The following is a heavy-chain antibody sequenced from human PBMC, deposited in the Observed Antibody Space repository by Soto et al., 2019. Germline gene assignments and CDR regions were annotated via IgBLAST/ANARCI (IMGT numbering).Heavy chain of an antibody. J-gene: IGHJ4*02. Sequence: PSETLSLTCAVSGASISGGGNSWNWIRQPPGKGLEWIGYVHHTGSTYYTPSLKSRVTISLDRSKNQFSLKLTSVTAADTAVYYCARTDVYTSQGDDFDSWGQGALVTVSS. CDR2: VHHTGST. D-gene: IGHD2-2*02. CDR1: GASISGGGNS. CDR3: ARTDVYTSQGDDFDS. V-gene: IGHV4-30-2*01.